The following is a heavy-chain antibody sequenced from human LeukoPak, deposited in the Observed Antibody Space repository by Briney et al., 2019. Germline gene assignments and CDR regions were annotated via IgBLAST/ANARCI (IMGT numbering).Heavy chain of an antibody. J-gene: IGHJ5*02. CDR2: INHSGST. Sequence: NPSETLSLTCAVYGGSFSGYYWSWIRQPPGKGLEWIGEINHSGSTNYNPSLKSRVTISIDTSKNQFSLNLSSVTAADTAVYYCACRYSSSPNMSWFDPWGQGTLVTVSS. V-gene: IGHV4-34*01. CDR1: GGSFSGYY. CDR3: ACRYSSSPNMSWFDP. D-gene: IGHD6-6*01.